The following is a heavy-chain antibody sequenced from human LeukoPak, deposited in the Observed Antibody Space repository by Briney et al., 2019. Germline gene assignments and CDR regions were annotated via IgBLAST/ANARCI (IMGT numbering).Heavy chain of an antibody. CDR2: MNPNSGNT. Sequence: ASVKVSCKASGYTFTSYDINWVRQATGQGLEWMGWMNPNSGNTGYAQKFQGRVTITRNTSISTAYMELSSLRSEDTAVYYCARDLESSGFDYWGQGTLVTVSS. J-gene: IGHJ4*02. D-gene: IGHD6-19*01. CDR3: ARDLESSGFDY. CDR1: GYTFTSYD. V-gene: IGHV1-8*03.